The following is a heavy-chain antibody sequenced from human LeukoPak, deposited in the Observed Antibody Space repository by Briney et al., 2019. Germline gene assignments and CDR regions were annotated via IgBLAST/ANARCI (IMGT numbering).Heavy chain of an antibody. CDR2: IYYSGTT. CDR1: GGSISSDY. CDR3: ARGANWGSPDY. D-gene: IGHD7-27*01. V-gene: IGHV4-59*01. J-gene: IGHJ4*02. Sequence: PSETLSLTCTVSGGSISSDYWSWIRQSPGKGLEWIGYIYYSGTTSYNPSLKSRVTISLDTSKNQFSLKLSSVAAADTAVYYCARGANWGSPDYWGQGTLVTVSS.